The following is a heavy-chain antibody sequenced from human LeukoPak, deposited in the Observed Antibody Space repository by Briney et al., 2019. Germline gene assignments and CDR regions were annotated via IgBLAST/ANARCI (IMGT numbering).Heavy chain of an antibody. Sequence: SETLSLTCSVSGGSLSNYYWNWIRQPPGKGLEWIGSMYYGGSTNYNPSLKSRVTISVDTSENQFSLKVSSVTAADTAVYYCARGGGLVLYWGQGTLVTVSS. CDR1: GGSLSNYY. V-gene: IGHV4-59*12. J-gene: IGHJ4*02. CDR3: ARGGGLVLY. CDR2: MYYGGST. D-gene: IGHD6-19*01.